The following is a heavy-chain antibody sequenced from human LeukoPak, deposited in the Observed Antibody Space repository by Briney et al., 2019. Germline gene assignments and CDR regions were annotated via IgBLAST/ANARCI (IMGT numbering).Heavy chain of an antibody. CDR1: GFTLSSYS. CDR2: ISSSSIYI. V-gene: IGHV3-21*01. J-gene: IGHJ4*02. Sequence: GGSLRLSCAASGFTLSSYSMHWVRQAPGKGLEWVSSISSSSIYIYYADSVKGRFTISRDNAKNSLYLQMNSLRAEDTAVYYCARVAYGSGSYHFDYWGQGTLVTVSS. D-gene: IGHD3-10*01. CDR3: ARVAYGSGSYHFDY.